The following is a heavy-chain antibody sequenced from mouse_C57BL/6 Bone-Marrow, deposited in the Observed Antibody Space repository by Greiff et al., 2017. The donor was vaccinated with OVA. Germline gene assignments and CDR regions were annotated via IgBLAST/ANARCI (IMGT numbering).Heavy chain of an antibody. D-gene: IGHD2-4*01. CDR2: IYPGDGDT. J-gene: IGHJ2*01. Sequence: QVQLQQSGPELVKPGASVKISCKASGYAFSSSWMNWVKQRPGKGLEWIGRIYPGDGDTNYNGKFKGKATLTADKSSSTAYMQLSNLTSEDSAVYFCASDRGCYDYANFGCWGQGTTLTVSS. CDR3: ASDRGCYDYANFGC. V-gene: IGHV1-82*01. CDR1: GYAFSSSW.